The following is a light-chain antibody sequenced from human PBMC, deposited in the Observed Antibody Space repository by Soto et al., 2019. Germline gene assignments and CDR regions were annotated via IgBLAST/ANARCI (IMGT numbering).Light chain of an antibody. Sequence: QPVLTQPPSASGTPGQRVTMSCSGSSSNIESNTVNWYQQLPGTAPKLLIYSNNQRPSGVPDRFSGSKSGTSASLAISGLQSEDEADYYCAACDNSLNGVVFGGGTKLTVL. CDR2: SNN. CDR1: SSNIESNT. CDR3: AACDNSLNGVV. J-gene: IGLJ2*01. V-gene: IGLV1-44*01.